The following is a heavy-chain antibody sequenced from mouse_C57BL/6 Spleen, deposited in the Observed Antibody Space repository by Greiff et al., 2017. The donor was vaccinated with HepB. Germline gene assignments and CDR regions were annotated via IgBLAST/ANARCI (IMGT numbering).Heavy chain of an antibody. D-gene: IGHD1-1*01. Sequence: EVKLLESGPGLVKPSQSLSLTCSVTGYSITSGYYWNWIRQFPGNKLEWMGYISYDGSNNYNPSLKNRISITRDTSKNQIFLKLNSVTTEDTATYYCASYEGFAYWGQGTLVTVSA. CDR2: ISYDGSN. J-gene: IGHJ3*01. V-gene: IGHV3-6*01. CDR1: GYSITSGYY. CDR3: ASYEGFAY.